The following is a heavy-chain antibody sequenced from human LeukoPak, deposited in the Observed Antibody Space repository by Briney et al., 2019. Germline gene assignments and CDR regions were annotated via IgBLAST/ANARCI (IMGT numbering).Heavy chain of an antibody. J-gene: IGHJ6*03. CDR3: ARVYGSGSYYNGYYYYYMDV. CDR1: GGSISSSSYY. D-gene: IGHD3-10*01. V-gene: IGHV4-39*02. Sequence: SETLSLTCTVSGGSISSSSYYWRWIRQPPGKALECIGSIYYSGSTYYNPSLKSRVTISVDTSKIHFSLKLSSVTAADTAVYYGARVYGSGSYYNGYYYYYMDVWGKGTTVTISS. CDR2: IYYSGST.